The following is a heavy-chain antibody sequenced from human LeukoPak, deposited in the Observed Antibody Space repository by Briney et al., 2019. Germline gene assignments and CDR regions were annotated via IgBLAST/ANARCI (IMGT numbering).Heavy chain of an antibody. CDR1: GGSISSSSYY. CDR3: ARDWFVVPAAGSTNWFDP. J-gene: IGHJ5*02. CDR2: MYYSGIT. Sequence: KSSETLSLTCTVSGGSISSSSYYWGWIRQPPGKGLEWIGTMYYSGITNYNPSLKSRVTMSVDTSKNQFSLKLSSVTAADTAVYYCARDWFVVPAAGSTNWFDPWGQGTLVTVSS. D-gene: IGHD2-2*01. V-gene: IGHV4-39*07.